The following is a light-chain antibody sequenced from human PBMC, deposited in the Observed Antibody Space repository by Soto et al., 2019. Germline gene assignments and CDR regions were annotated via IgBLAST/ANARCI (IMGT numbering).Light chain of an antibody. V-gene: IGKV1-39*01. Sequence: DIQMTQSPSTLSASVGDRVTITCRASQSISSWLAWYQQKPGKAPNLLIYAAYTLQSGVPSRFSGGGSGTDFTLTIRSLQPEEFATYYCKQSYNIPRTFGQGTRLEIK. CDR1: QSISSW. CDR2: AAY. J-gene: IGKJ5*01. CDR3: KQSYNIPRT.